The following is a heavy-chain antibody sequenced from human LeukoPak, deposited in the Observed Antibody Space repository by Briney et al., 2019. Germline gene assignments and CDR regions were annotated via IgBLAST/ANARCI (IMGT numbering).Heavy chain of an antibody. J-gene: IGHJ5*02. D-gene: IGHD4-17*01. V-gene: IGHV3-48*02. Sequence: GGSLRLSCAASGFTFSSYSMNWVRQAPGKGLEWLSYIISNSGSIYYANSVKGRFTISRDNAKNALYLQMNSLRDEDTAVYYCARDQYGDTVTTAETFDPWGQGTLVTVSS. CDR3: ARDQYGDTVTTAETFDP. CDR1: GFTFSSYS. CDR2: IISNSGSI.